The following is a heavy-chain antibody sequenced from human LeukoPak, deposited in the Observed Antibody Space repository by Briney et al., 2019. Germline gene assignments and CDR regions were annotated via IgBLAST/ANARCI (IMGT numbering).Heavy chain of an antibody. CDR2: IRYDGSNK. V-gene: IGHV3-30*02. CDR1: GFTFSSYG. J-gene: IGHJ6*03. Sequence: QSGGSLRLSCAASGFTFSSYGMHWVRQAPGKGLEWVAFIRYDGSNKYYADSMKGRFTISRDNSKNTLYLQMNSLRAEDTAVYYCAKDHLANYYYYYMDVWGKGTTVTISS. CDR3: AKDHLANYYYYYMDV.